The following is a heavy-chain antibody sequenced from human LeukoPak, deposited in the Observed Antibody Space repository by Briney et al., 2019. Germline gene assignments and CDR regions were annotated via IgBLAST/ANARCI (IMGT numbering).Heavy chain of an antibody. D-gene: IGHD5-12*01. CDR2: ISGGGGIT. V-gene: IGHV3-23*01. J-gene: IGHJ4*02. CDR1: GFTFSSYA. Sequence: GGSLRLSCAASGFTFSSYAMSWVRQAPGKGLEWVSAISGGGGITYYADSVKGRFTISRDNAKNSLYLQMNSLRAEDTAVYYCARDRRGGYADYWGQGTLVTVSS. CDR3: ARDRRGGYADY.